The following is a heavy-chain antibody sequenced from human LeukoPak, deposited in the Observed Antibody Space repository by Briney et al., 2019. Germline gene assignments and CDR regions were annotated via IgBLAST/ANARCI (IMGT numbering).Heavy chain of an antibody. Sequence: PGGSLRLSRAASGFTVSSNYMSWVRQAPGKGLEWVSVIYSGGSTYYADSVKGRFTISRDNSKNTLYLQMNSLRAEDTAVYYCARRARALDYWGQGTLVTVSS. V-gene: IGHV3-66*01. CDR2: IYSGGST. CDR1: GFTVSSNY. J-gene: IGHJ4*02. CDR3: ARRARALDY.